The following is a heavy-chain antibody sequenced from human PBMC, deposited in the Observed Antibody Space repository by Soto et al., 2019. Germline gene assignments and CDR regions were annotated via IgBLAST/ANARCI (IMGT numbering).Heavy chain of an antibody. D-gene: IGHD5-18*01. V-gene: IGHV3-21*01. CDR3: ATDWGYSYGHAFDS. Sequence: EVHLVESGGGLVKPGGSLRLSCAASGITFSNYNINWVRQVPGTGLAWVSYISARGSYIYYADSVKGRFTISRDNAKNSMYLQMNSLRAEDTAVYYCATDWGYSYGHAFDSWGQGTLVTVSS. CDR2: ISARGSYI. J-gene: IGHJ4*02. CDR1: GITFSNYN.